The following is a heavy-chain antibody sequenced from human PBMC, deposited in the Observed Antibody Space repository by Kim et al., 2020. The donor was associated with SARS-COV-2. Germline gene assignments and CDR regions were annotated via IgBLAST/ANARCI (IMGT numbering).Heavy chain of an antibody. CDR1: GGSISSYY. V-gene: IGHV4-59*01. CDR3: ARDRREWLQYTANWSFDL. Sequence: SETLSLTCTVSGGSISSYYWSWIRQPPGKGLEWIGYIYYSGSTNYNPSLKSRVTISVDTSKNQFSLKLSSVTAAATAVYYCARDRREWLQYTANWSFDLWGRGTLFSVSS. J-gene: IGHJ2*01. CDR2: IYYSGST. D-gene: IGHD3-3*01.